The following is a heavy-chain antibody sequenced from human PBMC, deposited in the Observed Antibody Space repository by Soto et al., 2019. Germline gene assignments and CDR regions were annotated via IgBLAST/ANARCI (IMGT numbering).Heavy chain of an antibody. D-gene: IGHD4-17*01. Sequence: GGSLRLSCAASGFTFSSYAMSWVRQAPGKGLEWVSGITRDGRTYDADSVKGRFTISRDNSKNTLYLQMNNLRAEDTAVYYCAKDYGDNPFDYWGQGT. CDR3: AKDYGDNPFDY. V-gene: IGHV3-23*01. J-gene: IGHJ4*02. CDR1: GFTFSSYA. CDR2: ITRDGRT.